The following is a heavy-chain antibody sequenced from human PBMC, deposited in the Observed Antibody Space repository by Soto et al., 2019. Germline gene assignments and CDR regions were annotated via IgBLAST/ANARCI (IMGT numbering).Heavy chain of an antibody. CDR1: GYTFTSYG. V-gene: IGHV1-18*01. J-gene: IGHJ3*02. Sequence: GASVKVSWKASGYTFTSYGISWVRQAPGQGLEWMGWISAYNGNTNYAQKLQGRVTMTTDTSTSTAYMELRSLRSDDTAVYYCAGPSSTTTHDAFDIWGQGTMVTVSS. CDR2: ISAYNGNT. D-gene: IGHD2-2*01. CDR3: AGPSSTTTHDAFDI.